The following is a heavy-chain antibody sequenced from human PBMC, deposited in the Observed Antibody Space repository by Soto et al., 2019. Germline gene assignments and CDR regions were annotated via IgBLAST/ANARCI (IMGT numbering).Heavy chain of an antibody. D-gene: IGHD4-4*01. J-gene: IGHJ6*02. CDR3: AKVRTVTTHYYYYGMDV. V-gene: IGHV3-23*01. Sequence: GGSLRLSCAASGFTFSSYAMSWVRQAPGKGLEWVSAISGSGGSTYYADSVKGRFTISRDNSKNTLYLQMNSLRAEDTAVYYCAKVRTVTTHYYYYGMDVWGQGTTVTVSS. CDR2: ISGSGGST. CDR1: GFTFSSYA.